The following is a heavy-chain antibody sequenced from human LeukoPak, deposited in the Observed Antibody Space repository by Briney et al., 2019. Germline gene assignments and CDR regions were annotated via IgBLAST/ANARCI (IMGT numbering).Heavy chain of an antibody. Sequence: GGSLRLSCAASGFTFSSYGMHWVRQAPGKGLEWVAVIWYDGSNKYYADSVKGRFTISRDNSKNTLYLQMNGLRAEDTAVYYCARDRYNWNDRGPLGYWGQGTLVTVSS. J-gene: IGHJ4*02. CDR1: GFTFSSYG. CDR3: ARDRYNWNDRGPLGY. D-gene: IGHD1-20*01. CDR2: IWYDGSNK. V-gene: IGHV3-33*01.